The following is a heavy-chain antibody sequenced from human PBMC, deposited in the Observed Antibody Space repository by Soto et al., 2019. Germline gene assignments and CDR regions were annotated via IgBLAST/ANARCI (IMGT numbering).Heavy chain of an antibody. CDR1: GFTFSSYG. J-gene: IGHJ6*02. CDR2: ISYDGSNK. V-gene: IGHV3-30*18. D-gene: IGHD6-19*01. CDR3: AKEVGQWPDYYDYGMDV. Sequence: QVQLVESGGGVVQPGRSLRLSCAASGFTFSSYGMHWVRQAPGKGLEWVAVISYDGSNKYYADSVKGRFTISRDNSKNTLYLQMNSLRAEDTAVYYCAKEVGQWPDYYDYGMDVWGQGTTVTVSS.